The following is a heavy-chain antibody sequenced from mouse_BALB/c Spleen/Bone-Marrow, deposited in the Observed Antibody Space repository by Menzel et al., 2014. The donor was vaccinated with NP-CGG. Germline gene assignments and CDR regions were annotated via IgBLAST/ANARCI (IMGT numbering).Heavy chain of an antibody. CDR2: IRNKANGYTT. D-gene: IGHD2-14*01. J-gene: IGHJ3*01. CDR1: GFTFTDYY. CDR3: ARDRRYDLAWFAY. V-gene: IGHV7-3*02. Sequence: EVKLVESGGGLVQPGGSLRLSCATSGFTFTDYYMSWVRQPPGKALEWLGFIRNKANGYTTEYSASVKGRFTISRDNSQSILYLQMNTLRAEGSATYYCARDRRYDLAWFAYWGQGTLVTVSA.